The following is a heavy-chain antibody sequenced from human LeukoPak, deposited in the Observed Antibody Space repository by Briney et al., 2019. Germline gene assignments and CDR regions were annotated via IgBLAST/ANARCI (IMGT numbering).Heavy chain of an antibody. J-gene: IGHJ4*02. CDR1: GYTFTNYY. CDR2: INPNSGGT. Sequence: EASVKVSCKASGYTFTNYYMHWVRQAPGQGLEWMGWINPNSGGTNYAQKFQGRVTMTRDTSITTAYMELSRLRSDDTAVYYCAREEGSGCYDSWGQGTMLTVSS. D-gene: IGHD6-19*01. CDR3: AREEGSGCYDS. V-gene: IGHV1-2*02.